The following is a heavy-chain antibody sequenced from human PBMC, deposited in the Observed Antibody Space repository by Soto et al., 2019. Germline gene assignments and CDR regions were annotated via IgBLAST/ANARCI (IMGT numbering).Heavy chain of an antibody. J-gene: IGHJ4*02. CDR2: INHSGIT. Sequence: PSETLSLTCTVSGGSFSGYFWTWIRQPPGKGLEWLAEINHSGITNYNPSVESRVSMSVDTSKNQFSLRLYSVTAADTAVYCCVRGPYNYNSRYFDYWGQGTLVTVSS. CDR3: VRGPYNYNSRYFDY. CDR1: GGSFSGYF. D-gene: IGHD1-1*01. V-gene: IGHV4-34*01.